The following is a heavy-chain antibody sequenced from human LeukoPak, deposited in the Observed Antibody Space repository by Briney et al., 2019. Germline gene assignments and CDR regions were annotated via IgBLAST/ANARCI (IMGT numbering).Heavy chain of an antibody. Sequence: PGGSLRLSCAASGFTFTYLSMHWVRQAPGGGLVWVSRITNDGTLPTYADSVKGRSTFSRDNAKNTLYLQLNSLRAEDTAVYYCVKGAEYYFDSSGFIEYWGQGTLVNASS. CDR3: VKGAEYYFDSSGFIEY. D-gene: IGHD3-22*01. J-gene: IGHJ4*02. CDR2: ITNDGTLP. CDR1: GFTFTYLS. V-gene: IGHV3-74*01.